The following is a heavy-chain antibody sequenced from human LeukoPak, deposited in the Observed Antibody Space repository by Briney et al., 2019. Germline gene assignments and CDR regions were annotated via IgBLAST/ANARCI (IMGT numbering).Heavy chain of an antibody. CDR2: IKQDGSEK. J-gene: IGHJ3*02. D-gene: IGHD2-15*01. V-gene: IGHV3-7*01. CDR1: GGSIINSNW. CDR3: ARIGYAETTRIVAGAFDI. Sequence: PSETLSLTCAVSGGSIINSNWWSWVRQPPGKGLEWVANIKQDGSEKYYVDSVKGRFTISRDNAKNSLYLQMNSLRAEDTAVYYCARIGYAETTRIVAGAFDIWGQGTMVTVSS.